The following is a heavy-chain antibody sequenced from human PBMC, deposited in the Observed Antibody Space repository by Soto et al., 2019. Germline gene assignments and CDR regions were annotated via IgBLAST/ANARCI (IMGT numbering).Heavy chain of an antibody. CDR3: ARWAYSSGWYYFDY. Sequence: EVQLVETGGGLIQPGGSLRLSCAASGFTVSSNYMSWVRQAPGKGLEWVSVIYGGGSTYYADSVKGRFAISRVNSKNTLYLQMNSLRAEDTAVYYCARWAYSSGWYYFDYWGQGTLVTVSS. D-gene: IGHD6-19*01. CDR2: IYGGGST. V-gene: IGHV3-53*02. J-gene: IGHJ4*02. CDR1: GFTVSSNY.